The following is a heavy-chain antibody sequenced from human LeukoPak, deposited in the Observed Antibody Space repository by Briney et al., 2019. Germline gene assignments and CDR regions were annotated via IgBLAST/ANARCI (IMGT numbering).Heavy chain of an antibody. CDR1: GGSISSYY. V-gene: IGHV4-59*01. D-gene: IGHD1-26*01. CDR2: ISYSGST. J-gene: IGHJ4*02. CDR3: ARDRETVIDY. Sequence: SETLSLTCNVSGGSISSYYWSWIRQPPGKGVEWIGYISYSGSTNYNPSLKSRVTISVDTSKNQFSLELSSVTAADTAVYYCARDRETVIDYWGQGTLVTVSS.